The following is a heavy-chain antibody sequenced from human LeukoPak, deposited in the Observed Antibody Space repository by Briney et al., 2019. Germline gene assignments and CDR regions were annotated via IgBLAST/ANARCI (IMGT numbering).Heavy chain of an antibody. CDR1: GGSFSGYY. CDR3: AGGREELVVPAYYFDY. J-gene: IGHJ4*02. Sequence: TSETLSLTCAVDGGSFSGYYWSWIRQPPGKGLEWIGEINHSGSTNYNPSLKSRVTISVDTSKNQFSLKLSSVTAADTAVYYCAGGREELVVPAYYFDYWGQGTLVTVSS. CDR2: INHSGST. V-gene: IGHV4-34*01. D-gene: IGHD2-2*01.